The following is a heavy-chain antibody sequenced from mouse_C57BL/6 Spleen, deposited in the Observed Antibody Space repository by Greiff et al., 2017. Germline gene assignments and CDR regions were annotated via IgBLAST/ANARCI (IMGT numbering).Heavy chain of an antibody. J-gene: IGHJ2*01. Sequence: EVMLVESGGGLVKPGGSLKLSCAASGFTFSDYGLHWVRQAPEKGLEWVAYISSGSSTIYYADTVKGRFTISRDNAKNTLFLQMTSLRSEDTAMYYCARGAGTGTDYWGQGTTLTVSS. CDR2: ISSGSSTI. V-gene: IGHV5-17*01. D-gene: IGHD3-3*01. CDR3: ARGAGTGTDY. CDR1: GFTFSDYG.